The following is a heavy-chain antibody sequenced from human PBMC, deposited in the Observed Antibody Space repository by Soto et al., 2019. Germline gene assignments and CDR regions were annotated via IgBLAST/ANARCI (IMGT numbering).Heavy chain of an antibody. CDR2: IIPIFGTA. J-gene: IGHJ3*02. D-gene: IGHD1-26*01. CDR1: GGTFSSYA. CDR3: AGGGGSYSENDAFDI. V-gene: IGHV1-69*12. Sequence: QVQLVQSGAEVKKPGSSVKVSCKASGGTFSSYAISWVRQAPGQGLEWMGGIIPIFGTANYAQKFQGRVTIPAAESGSTAHMGLSSLRSEDTAGYYCAGGGGSYSENDAFDIWGQGTMVTVSS.